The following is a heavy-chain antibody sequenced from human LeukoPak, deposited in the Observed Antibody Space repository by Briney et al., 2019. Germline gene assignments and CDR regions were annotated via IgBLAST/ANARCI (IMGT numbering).Heavy chain of an antibody. CDR3: ARGGYDFWSGYYAGY. CDR1: GFTVSNNY. Sequence: PGGSLRLSCAASGFTVSNNYMTWVRQAPGKGLEWVSVIYNGGSTYYANSVKGRFTISRDGSKNTLYLQMNSLRAEDTAVYYCARGGYDFWSGYYAGYWGQGTLVTVSS. CDR2: IYNGGST. D-gene: IGHD3-3*01. V-gene: IGHV3-53*01. J-gene: IGHJ4*02.